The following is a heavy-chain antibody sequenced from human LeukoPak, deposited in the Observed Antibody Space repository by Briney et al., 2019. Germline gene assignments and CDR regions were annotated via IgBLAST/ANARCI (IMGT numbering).Heavy chain of an antibody. Sequence: GALRLSCAAPGFTFSSYSMNWVRQAPGKGLEWVSYISSSSSTIYYADSVKGRFTISRDNAKNSLYLQMNSLRAEDTAVYYCARADSSGYYHPINWGQGTLVTVSS. CDR2: ISSSSSTI. J-gene: IGHJ4*02. CDR1: GFTFSSYS. V-gene: IGHV3-48*01. CDR3: ARADSSGYYHPIN. D-gene: IGHD3-22*01.